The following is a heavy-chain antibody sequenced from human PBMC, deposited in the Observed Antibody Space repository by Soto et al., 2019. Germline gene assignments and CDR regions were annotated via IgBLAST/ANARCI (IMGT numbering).Heavy chain of an antibody. CDR1: GFTFGDYA. J-gene: IGHJ3*02. V-gene: IGHV3-49*03. CDR3: TRGYRAGGAFTMGGGKRAFDI. D-gene: IGHD3-10*01. CDR2: IRSKAYGGTT. Sequence: GGSLRLSCTASGFTFGDYAMSWFRQAPGKGLEWVGFIRSKAYGGTTEYAASVKGRFTISRDDSKSIAYLQMNSLKTEDTAVYYCTRGYRAGGAFTMGGGKRAFDIWGQGTMVTVSS.